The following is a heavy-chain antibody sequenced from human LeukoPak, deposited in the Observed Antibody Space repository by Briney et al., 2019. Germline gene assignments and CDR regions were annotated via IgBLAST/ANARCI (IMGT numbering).Heavy chain of an antibody. CDR2: IYRSGSA. V-gene: IGHV4-38-2*01. CDR1: GYSINTGYY. Sequence: SETLSLTCAVSGYSINTGYYWGWIRQPPGKGLEWIGSIYRSGSAYYNPPLESRVTVSVDTSKNQFSLRLTSVTAADTAVYFCARHYLQPGAFDVWGQETLVTVSS. CDR3: ARHYLQPGAFDV. D-gene: IGHD3-10*01. J-gene: IGHJ3*01.